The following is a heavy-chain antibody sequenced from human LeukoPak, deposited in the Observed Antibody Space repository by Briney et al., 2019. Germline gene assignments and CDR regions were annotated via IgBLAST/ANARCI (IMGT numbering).Heavy chain of an antibody. CDR1: GXTFSSYA. Sequence: GGSLRLSCAASGXTFSSYAMSWVRQAPGKGQEWVSAISGSGGSTYYADSVKGRFTISRDNSKNTLYLQMNSLRAEDTAVYYCAVDSSGRFDYWGQGTLVTVSS. J-gene: IGHJ4*02. V-gene: IGHV3-23*01. D-gene: IGHD6-19*01. CDR2: ISGSGGST. CDR3: AVDSSGRFDY.